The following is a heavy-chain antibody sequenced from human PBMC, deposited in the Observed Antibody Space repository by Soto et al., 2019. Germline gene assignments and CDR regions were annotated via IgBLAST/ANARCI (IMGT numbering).Heavy chain of an antibody. D-gene: IGHD1-7*01. CDR3: AREWDYCLGYYYHGMDV. J-gene: IGHJ6*02. CDR1: GGTFSNYA. CDR2: IIPIFGTA. V-gene: IGHV1-69*01. Sequence: QVKLVKSGAEVKKPGASVKVSCKASGGTFSNYASSWVRPAPGQGLEWMGGIIPIFGTANYAQKFQGRVTINADESTSTAYMELNSLRSEDTAVYYCAREWDYCLGYYYHGMDVCGQGTTVT.